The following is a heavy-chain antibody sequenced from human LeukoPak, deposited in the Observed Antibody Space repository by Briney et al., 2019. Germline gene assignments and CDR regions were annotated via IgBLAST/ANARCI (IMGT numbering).Heavy chain of an antibody. D-gene: IGHD3-3*01. CDR2: IIPIFGTA. J-gene: IGHJ5*02. Sequence: SVKVSCKASGGTFSSYAISWVRQAPGQGLEWMGGIIPIFGTANYAQKFQGRVTITTDESTSTAYMELSSLRSEDTAVYYCARELYYDFWSGYSPTYDSSGYYPTKLDPWGQGTLVTVSS. V-gene: IGHV1-69*05. CDR3: ARELYYDFWSGYSPTYDSSGYYPTKLDP. CDR1: GGTFSSYA.